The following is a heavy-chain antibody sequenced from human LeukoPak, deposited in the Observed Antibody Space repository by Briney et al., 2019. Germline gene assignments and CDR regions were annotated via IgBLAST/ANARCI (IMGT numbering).Heavy chain of an antibody. J-gene: IGHJ4*02. CDR3: ARDGSGYAEKSADYFDY. CDR2: INPGGGGT. V-gene: IGHV1-46*04. Sequence: ASVKVSCKASGYTFTSYYMHWVRQAPGQGLEWMGIINPGGGGTNYAQKLQGRVTMTRDTSTSTVYMELSSLRSEDTAVYYCARDGSGYAEKSADYFDYWGQGTLVTVSS. D-gene: IGHD5-12*01. CDR1: GYTFTSYY.